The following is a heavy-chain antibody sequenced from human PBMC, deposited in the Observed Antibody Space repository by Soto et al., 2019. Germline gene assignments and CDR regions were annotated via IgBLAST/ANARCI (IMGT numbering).Heavy chain of an antibody. V-gene: IGHV1-18*01. CDR3: AREYCTSTSCYGSDF. Sequence: QVPLVQSGAEVKKPGASVKVSCKASGYTFTDYGISWVRQAPGQGLEWMGWISTYNGDTNYAQNLQGRLTMTTDTSTSTAYMELTSLRSDDTALYYCAREYCTSTSCYGSDFWGQGTLVTVSS. CDR2: ISTYNGDT. D-gene: IGHD2-2*01. J-gene: IGHJ4*02. CDR1: GYTFTDYG.